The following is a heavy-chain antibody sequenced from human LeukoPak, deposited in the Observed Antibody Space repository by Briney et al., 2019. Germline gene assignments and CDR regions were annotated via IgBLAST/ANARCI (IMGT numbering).Heavy chain of an antibody. D-gene: IGHD5-12*01. J-gene: IGHJ5*02. Sequence: ASVKVSCKASGYTFTNYGISWVRQAPGQGLEWMGWISAYNGNTNYAQKFQARVTMTTDTSTSTAYMELRNLRSDDTAVYYCARVLRSSTLLPVSSEFDPWGQGTLVTVSS. CDR3: ARVLRSSTLLPVSSEFDP. CDR1: GYTFTNYG. CDR2: ISAYNGNT. V-gene: IGHV1-18*01.